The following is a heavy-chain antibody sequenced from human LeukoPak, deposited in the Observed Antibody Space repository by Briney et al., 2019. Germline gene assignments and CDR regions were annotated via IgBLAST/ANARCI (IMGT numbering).Heavy chain of an antibody. V-gene: IGHV3-49*04. J-gene: IGHJ6*02. Sequence: GGSLRLSCTASGFTFGEYAMSWVRQAPGKGLEWVGFIRSKAYGGTTEYAASVKGRFTISRDDSKSIAYLQMNSLKTEDTAVYYGPRDRSVTTPDYYYYGMDVWGQGTTVTVSS. CDR1: GFTFGEYA. D-gene: IGHD4-11*01. CDR2: IRSKAYGGTT. CDR3: PRDRSVTTPDYYYYGMDV.